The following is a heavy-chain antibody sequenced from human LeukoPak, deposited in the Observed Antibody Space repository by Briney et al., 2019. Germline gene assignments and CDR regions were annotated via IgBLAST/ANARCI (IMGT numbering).Heavy chain of an antibody. J-gene: IGHJ4*02. CDR3: ARVDDVGATQRSFDY. V-gene: IGHV3-33*01. D-gene: IGHD1-26*01. CDR2: IWYDGSNK. Sequence: GGSLRLSCAASGFTFSSYGMHWVRQAPGKGLEWVAVIWYDGSNKYYADSVKGRFTISGDNSKNTLYLQMNSLRAEDTAVYYCARVDDVGATQRSFDYWGQGTLVTVSS. CDR1: GFTFSSYG.